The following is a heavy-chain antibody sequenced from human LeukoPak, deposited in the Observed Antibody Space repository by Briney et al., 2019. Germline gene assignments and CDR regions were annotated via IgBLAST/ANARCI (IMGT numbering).Heavy chain of an antibody. V-gene: IGHV3-30*03. CDR2: ISYDGSNK. CDR3: ARDRRRSSYYPIDY. J-gene: IGHJ4*02. CDR1: GFTFSSYG. D-gene: IGHD3-22*01. Sequence: GGSLRLSCAASGFTFSSYGMHWVRQAPGKGLEWVAVISYDGSNKYYADSVKGRFTISRDNSENTLYLQMNSLRAEDTAVYYCARDRRRSSYYPIDYWGQGTLVTVSS.